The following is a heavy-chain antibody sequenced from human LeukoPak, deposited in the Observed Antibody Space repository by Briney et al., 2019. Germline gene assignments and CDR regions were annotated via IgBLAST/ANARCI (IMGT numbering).Heavy chain of an antibody. CDR3: ARASGNSGYFQLPIDY. CDR2: IGGLGDRI. J-gene: IGHJ4*02. V-gene: IGHV3-23*01. D-gene: IGHD3-22*01. Sequence: GGSLRLSCAASGFTFSNYGMNWVRQAPGKGLEWVSGIGGLGDRIYYADSVRGRFTISRDNSKNTLFLQMNSLRVDDTALYYCARASGNSGYFQLPIDYWGQGTLVTVSS. CDR1: GFTFSNYG.